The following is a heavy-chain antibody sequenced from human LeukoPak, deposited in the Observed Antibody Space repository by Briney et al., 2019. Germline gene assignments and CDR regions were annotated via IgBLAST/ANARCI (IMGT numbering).Heavy chain of an antibody. CDR2: IVVGSGNT. Sequence: SVKVSCKASGFTFTSSAVQWVRQARGQRLEWIGWIVVGSGNTNYAQKFQERVTITRDMSTSTAYMELSSLRSEDTAVYYCAADQTIHSGADYWGQGTLVTVSP. CDR1: GFTFTSSA. D-gene: IGHD5-12*01. CDR3: AADQTIHSGADY. J-gene: IGHJ4*02. V-gene: IGHV1-58*01.